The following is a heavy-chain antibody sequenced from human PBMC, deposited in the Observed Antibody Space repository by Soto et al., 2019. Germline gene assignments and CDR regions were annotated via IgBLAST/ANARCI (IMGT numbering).Heavy chain of an antibody. CDR2: IWYDGSNK. CDR3: ARGDRYYYGMDV. Sequence: GGSLRLSCAASGFTFSSYGMHWVRQAPGKGLEWVAVIWYDGSNKYYADSVKGRFTISRDNSKNTLYLQMNSLRAEDTAVYYCARGDRYYYGMDVWGQGTTVTVSS. J-gene: IGHJ6*02. CDR1: GFTFSSYG. V-gene: IGHV3-33*01.